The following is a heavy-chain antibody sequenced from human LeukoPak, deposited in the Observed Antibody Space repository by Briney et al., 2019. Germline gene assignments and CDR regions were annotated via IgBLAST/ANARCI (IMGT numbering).Heavy chain of an antibody. Sequence: GGSLRLSCAASGFTFNSYAVHWVRQAPGKGLEWVAVISYDGSINFYAASVKGRFTISRDNSKNTLYLQMNSLRAEDTALYFCARDRRYCSGGSCYFDYFFDYWGQGTLVTVPS. J-gene: IGHJ4*02. CDR3: ARDRRYCSGGSCYFDYFFDY. CDR2: ISYDGSIN. V-gene: IGHV3-30-3*01. D-gene: IGHD2-15*01. CDR1: GFTFNSYA.